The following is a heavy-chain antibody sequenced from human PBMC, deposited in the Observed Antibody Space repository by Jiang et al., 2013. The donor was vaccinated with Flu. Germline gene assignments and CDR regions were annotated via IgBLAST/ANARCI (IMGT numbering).Heavy chain of an antibody. Sequence: GAEVKKPGSSVRVSCKASGDTFSTDFISWVRLAPGQGLEWMGGLVPTSSTVDYAQKFEGRLRITADKSTNTAYMELSSLTSVDTAIYYCARLKGQHSSYSVTTWGQGTLVHRLL. CDR3: ARLKGQHSSYSVTT. J-gene: IGHJ4*02. CDR2: LVPTSSTV. V-gene: IGHV1-69*06. CDR1: GDTFSTDF. D-gene: IGHD4-17*01.